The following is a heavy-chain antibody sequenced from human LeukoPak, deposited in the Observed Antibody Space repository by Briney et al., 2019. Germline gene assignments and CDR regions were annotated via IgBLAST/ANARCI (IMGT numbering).Heavy chain of an antibody. J-gene: IGHJ5*02. V-gene: IGHV3-15*01. CDR1: GFTFSSYG. Sequence: GGSLRLSCAASGFTFSSYGMHWVRQAPGKGLEWVGRIKSKTDGGTTDYAAPVKGRFTISRDDSKNTLYLQMNSLKTEDTAVYYCTTDRDFLFDPWGQGTLVTVSS. D-gene: IGHD2/OR15-2a*01. CDR3: TTDRDFLFDP. CDR2: IKSKTDGGTT.